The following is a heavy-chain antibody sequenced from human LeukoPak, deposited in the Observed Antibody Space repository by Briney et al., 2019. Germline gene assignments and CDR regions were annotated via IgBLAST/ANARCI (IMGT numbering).Heavy chain of an antibody. V-gene: IGHV4-59*08. CDR2: IYYSGST. Sequence: PSETLSLTCTVSGGSISSYYWSWIRQPPGKGLEWIGYIYYSGSTNYNPSLKSRVTISVDTSKNQFSLKLSSVTAADTAVYYCARHFYSSSWSYYYYMDVWGKGTRVTVSS. D-gene: IGHD6-13*01. CDR1: GGSISSYY. CDR3: ARHFYSSSWSYYYYMDV. J-gene: IGHJ6*03.